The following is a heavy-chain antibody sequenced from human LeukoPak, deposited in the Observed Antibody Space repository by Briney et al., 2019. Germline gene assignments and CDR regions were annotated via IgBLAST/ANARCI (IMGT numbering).Heavy chain of an antibody. V-gene: IGHV5-51*01. CDR3: ARAFGDYCSSTSCYYYYYGMDV. CDR1: GYSFTSYW. J-gene: IGHJ6*02. D-gene: IGHD2-2*01. CDR2: IYPGDSDT. Sequence: GESLKISCKGSGYSFTSYWIGRVRQMPGKGLEWMGIIYPGDSDTRYSPSFQGQVTISADKSISTAYLQWSSLKASDTAMYYCARAFGDYCSSTSCYYYYYGMDVWGQGTTVTVSS.